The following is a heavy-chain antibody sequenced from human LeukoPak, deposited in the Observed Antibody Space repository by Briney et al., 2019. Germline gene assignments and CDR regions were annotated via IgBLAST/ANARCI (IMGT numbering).Heavy chain of an antibody. CDR2: FDPEDGET. CDR3: ATEGNSRDWFDP. CDR1: GYTLTELS. D-gene: IGHD4-23*01. V-gene: IGHV1-24*01. Sequence: ASVKVSCKVSGYTLTELSMHWLRQAPGKGLEWMGGFDPEDGETIYAQKFQGRVTMTEDTSTDTAYMELSSLRSEDTAVYYCATEGNSRDWFDPWGQGTLVTVSS. J-gene: IGHJ5*02.